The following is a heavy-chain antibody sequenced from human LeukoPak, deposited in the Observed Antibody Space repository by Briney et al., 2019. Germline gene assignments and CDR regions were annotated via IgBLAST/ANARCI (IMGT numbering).Heavy chain of an antibody. CDR2: INTNTRNP. J-gene: IGHJ4*02. Sequence: GASVKVSCKASGYTFTSYAMNWVRQAPGQGLEWMGWINTNTRNPTYAQGFTGRFVFSLDTSVSTAYLQISSLKAEDTAVYYCARVRLDSSSWAIEFDYWGQGTLVTVSS. V-gene: IGHV7-4-1*02. CDR1: GYTFTSYA. CDR3: ARVRLDSSSWAIEFDY. D-gene: IGHD6-13*01.